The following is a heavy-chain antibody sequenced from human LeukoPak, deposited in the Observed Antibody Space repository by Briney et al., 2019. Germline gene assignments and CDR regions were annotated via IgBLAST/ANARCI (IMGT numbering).Heavy chain of an antibody. CDR3: AISGYYDSSGYYPRTPFDY. CDR1: EGTFSSYA. CDR2: ILPIFVTA. D-gene: IGHD3-22*01. J-gene: IGHJ4*02. V-gene: IGHV1-69*13. Sequence: GASMKVSCKASEGTFSSYAISWGRRAPGHGLEGMGGILPIFVTANSPHKLKGRVTITADETTSTAYMELSSLRSEDTAVYYCAISGYYDSSGYYPRTPFDYRGQGTLVTVSS.